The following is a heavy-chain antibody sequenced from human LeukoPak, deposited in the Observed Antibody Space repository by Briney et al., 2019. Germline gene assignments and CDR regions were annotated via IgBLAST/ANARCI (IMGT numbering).Heavy chain of an antibody. D-gene: IGHD3-3*01. J-gene: IGHJ3*02. Sequence: GASVKVSCKLSGYTGFELSMHWVRQAPGKGLEWMGGFVPEEADTINAQKFQGRVTMTEDTSTDTAYMELSGLTSEDTAMYYCATHTIFGVVTYAFHIWGRGTLVTVSS. CDR2: FVPEEADT. CDR3: ATHTIFGVVTYAFHI. V-gene: IGHV1-24*01. CDR1: GYTGFELS.